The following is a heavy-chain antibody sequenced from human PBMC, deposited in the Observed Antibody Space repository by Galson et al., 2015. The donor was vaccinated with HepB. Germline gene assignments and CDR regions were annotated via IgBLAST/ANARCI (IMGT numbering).Heavy chain of an antibody. V-gene: IGHV3-7*03. J-gene: IGHJ4*02. CDR1: GFTFSSYW. D-gene: IGHD6-13*01. CDR2: IKQDGSEK. Sequence: SLRLSCAASGFTFSSYWMSWVRQAPGKGLEWVANIKQDGSEKYYVDSVKGRFTISRDNAKNSLYLQMNSLRAEDTAVYYCARVPGIAAAGHFDYWGQGTLVTVSS. CDR3: ARVPGIAAAGHFDY.